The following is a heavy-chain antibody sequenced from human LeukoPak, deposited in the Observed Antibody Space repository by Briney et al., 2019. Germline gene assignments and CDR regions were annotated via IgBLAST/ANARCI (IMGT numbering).Heavy chain of an antibody. J-gene: IGHJ3*02. D-gene: IGHD1-14*01. V-gene: IGHV1-2*06. CDR3: ARVTEPDDAFDI. CDR1: GYTFTGYY. Sequence: ASVKVSCKASGYTFTGYYMHWVRQAPGQGLEWMGRINHNSGGTNYAQKFQGRVTMTRDTSISTAYMELSRLRSDDTAVYYCARVTEPDDAFDIWGQGTMVTVSS. CDR2: INHNSGGT.